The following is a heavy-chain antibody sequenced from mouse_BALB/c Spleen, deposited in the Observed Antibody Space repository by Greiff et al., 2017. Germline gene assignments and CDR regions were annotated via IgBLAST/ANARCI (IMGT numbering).Heavy chain of an antibody. CDR3: ARGDYDYDAGYAMDY. CDR1: GFSLTSYG. Sequence: QVQLKESGPGLVAPSQSLSITCTVSGFSLTSYGVHWVRQPPGKGLEWLGVIWAGGSTNYNSALMSRLSISKDNSKSQVFLKMNSLQTDDTAMYYCARGDYDYDAGYAMDYWGQGTSVTVSS. CDR2: IWAGGST. D-gene: IGHD2-4*01. V-gene: IGHV2-9*02. J-gene: IGHJ4*01.